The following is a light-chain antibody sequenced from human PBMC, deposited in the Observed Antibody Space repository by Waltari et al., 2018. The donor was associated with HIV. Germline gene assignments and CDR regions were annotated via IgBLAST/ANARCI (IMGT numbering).Light chain of an antibody. J-gene: IGLJ1*01. CDR2: DVS. Sequence: QSALTQPASVSGSPGQSITISCTGTSSDVGDYNYVSWYQQHPGKAPKLIIYDVSNRPSGVSNRFCGSKSGNTASLTISGLQTEDEADYYCSSYTSSSTRVFGTGTKVTAL. V-gene: IGLV2-14*01. CDR1: SSDVGDYNY. CDR3: SSYTSSSTRV.